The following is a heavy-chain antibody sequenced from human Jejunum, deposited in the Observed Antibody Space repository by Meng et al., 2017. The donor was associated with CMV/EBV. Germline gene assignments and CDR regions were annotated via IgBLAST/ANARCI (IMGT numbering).Heavy chain of an antibody. CDR1: GFTFSSYA. J-gene: IGHJ4*02. CDR3: AKAGCSGGSCYRPPDY. V-gene: IGHV3-23*01. CDR2: ISGSGGST. D-gene: IGHD2-15*01. Sequence: EVQLLESGXGLVQPGGSLSLVCAASGFTFSSYAMSWVRQAPGKGLEWVSLISGSGGSTYYADSVKGRFTISRDNSKNTLYLQMNSLRAGDTAVYYCAKAGCSGGSCYRPPDYWGQGTLVTVSS.